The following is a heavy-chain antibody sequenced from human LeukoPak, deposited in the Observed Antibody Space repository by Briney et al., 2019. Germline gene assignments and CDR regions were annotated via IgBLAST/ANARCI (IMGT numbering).Heavy chain of an antibody. CDR3: ARAGITGTTIDY. CDR2: INHSGST. V-gene: IGHV4-34*01. J-gene: IGHJ4*02. CDR1: GGSSSGYY. Sequence: SETLSLTCAVYGGSSSGYYWSWIRQPPGKGLEWVGEINHSGSTNYNPSLKSRVTISVDTSKNQFSLKLSSVTAADTAVYYCARAGITGTTIDYWGQGTLVTVSS. D-gene: IGHD1-7*01.